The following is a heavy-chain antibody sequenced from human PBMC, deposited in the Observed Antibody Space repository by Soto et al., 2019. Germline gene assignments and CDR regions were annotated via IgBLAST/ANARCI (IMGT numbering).Heavy chain of an antibody. CDR3: ARDRLRGYDSSGFYS. CDR2: INPSDGNR. D-gene: IGHD3-22*01. V-gene: IGHV1-18*04. CDR1: TNTFSKYF. Sequence: ASVKVSCKASTNTFSKYFTQWVRQAPGQGLEWMGWINPSDGNRNFAQKFEDRVTMTTATSTNTVFLELRSLKSDDTAIYYCARDRLRGYDSSGFYSWGQGTMVTVSS. J-gene: IGHJ4*02.